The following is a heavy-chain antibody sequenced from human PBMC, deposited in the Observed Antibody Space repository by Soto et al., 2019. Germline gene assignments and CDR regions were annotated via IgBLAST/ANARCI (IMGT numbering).Heavy chain of an antibody. Sequence: EVQLVESGGGIVQPGGSLRLSCAASGFTFSSYWMHWVRQAPGKGLVWVSRINSDGSRTSYADSAKGRFTTSRDNAKKTVYLLMNSLRAEATAVYYCARGDGDYYDSTGYLGRHWGQGTLVTVSS. V-gene: IGHV3-74*01. CDR3: ARGDGDYYDSTGYLGRH. CDR1: GFTFSSYW. J-gene: IGHJ4*02. CDR2: INSDGSRT. D-gene: IGHD3-22*01.